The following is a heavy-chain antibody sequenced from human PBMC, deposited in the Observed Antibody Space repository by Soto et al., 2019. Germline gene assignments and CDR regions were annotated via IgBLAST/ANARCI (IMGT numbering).Heavy chain of an antibody. CDR2: ISAYNGKT. Sequence: QVQLVQSGGEVKKPGASVKLSCTASGYTFTSYGISWVRQAPGQGPEWMGWISAYNGKTNYAQNVQGRVTMTTDTSTRTAYMDLRSLRSDDPAVYYCARGGDVNYYHGMDVWGQGTTVTVSS. CDR3: ARGGDVNYYHGMDV. V-gene: IGHV1-18*01. J-gene: IGHJ6*02. CDR1: GYTFTSYG. D-gene: IGHD5-12*01.